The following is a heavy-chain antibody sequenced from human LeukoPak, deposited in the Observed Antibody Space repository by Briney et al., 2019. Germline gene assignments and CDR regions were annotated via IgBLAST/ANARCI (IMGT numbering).Heavy chain of an antibody. CDR3: ARDLLWFGELENYYYGMDV. CDR2: IYTSGST. CDR1: GGSISSGSYY. J-gene: IGHJ6*02. Sequence: SETLSLTRTVSGGSISSGSYYWSWIRQPAWNGLEWIGRIYTSGSTNYNPSLKSRATISVDTSKNQFSLKLSSVTAADTAVYYCARDLLWFGELENYYYGMDVWGQGTTVTVSS. V-gene: IGHV4-61*02. D-gene: IGHD3-10*01.